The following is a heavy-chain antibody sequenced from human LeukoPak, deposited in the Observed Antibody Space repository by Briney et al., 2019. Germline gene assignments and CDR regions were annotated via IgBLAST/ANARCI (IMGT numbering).Heavy chain of an antibody. J-gene: IGHJ5*02. CDR1: GFTFSSYG. CDR3: AKGRFGELSRFDP. D-gene: IGHD3-10*01. V-gene: IGHV3-30*02. CDR2: IRYDGSNK. Sequence: GGSLRPPCAASGFTFSSYGMHWVRQAPGKGLEWVAFIRYDGSNKYYADSVKGRFTISRDNSKNTLYLQMNSLRAEDTAAYYCAKGRFGELSRFDPWGQGTLVTVSS.